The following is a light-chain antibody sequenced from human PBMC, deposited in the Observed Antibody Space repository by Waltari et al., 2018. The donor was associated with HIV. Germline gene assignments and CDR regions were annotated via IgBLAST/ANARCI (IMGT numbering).Light chain of an antibody. CDR1: QTISGF. CDR3: QQRKNWPLT. CDR2: DTS. J-gene: IGKJ4*01. Sequence: EIVLTQSPATLSLSPGERATLSCRASQTISGFLVWYQQKPGQAPRRVMYDTSTRATGIPARFSGSGSGTDFTLTISSLEPEDFAVYYCQQRKNWPLTFGGGTKLEIK. V-gene: IGKV3-11*01.